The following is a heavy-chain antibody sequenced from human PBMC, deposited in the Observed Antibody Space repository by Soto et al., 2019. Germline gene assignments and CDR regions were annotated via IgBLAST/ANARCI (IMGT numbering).Heavy chain of an antibody. V-gene: IGHV1-18*01. CDR3: ARDTPPIDY. CDR2: ISAYNGNR. Sequence: QVQLVQSGAEVKKPGASVKVSCKASGFTLTSYRISWVRQAPGQGLEWMGWISAYNGNRNYAQNLQGRVTMTTDTSTRTAYIELRSLRSDDTVLYYCARDTPPIDYWGQGTLVTVSS. J-gene: IGHJ4*02. CDR1: GFTLTSYR.